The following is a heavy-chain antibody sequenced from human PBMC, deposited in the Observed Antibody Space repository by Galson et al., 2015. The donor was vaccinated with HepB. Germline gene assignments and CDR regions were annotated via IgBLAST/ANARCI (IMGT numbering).Heavy chain of an antibody. D-gene: IGHD2-15*01. CDR2: VIPILSIA. Sequence: SVKVSCKASGGTXXSXTISXXXQAPEQGLEWMGRVIPILSIANYAQKFQGRVKITSXKSTSTAYMELSSLRSEDTAVYYCARECSGGSCYLDYWGQGTLVXXS. J-gene: IGHJ4*02. CDR3: ARECSGGSCYLDY. V-gene: IGHV1-69*04. CDR1: GGTXXSXT.